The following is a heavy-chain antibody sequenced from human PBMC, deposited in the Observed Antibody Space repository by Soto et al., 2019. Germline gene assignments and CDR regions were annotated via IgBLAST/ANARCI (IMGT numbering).Heavy chain of an antibody. V-gene: IGHV3-30-3*01. CDR2: ISYDGSNK. D-gene: IGHD3-9*01. CDR3: AREIGPGFLTGYYFHGMDV. J-gene: IGHJ6*02. CDR1: GFTFSSYA. Sequence: GGSLRLSCAASGFTFSSYAMHWVRQAPGKGLEWVAVISYDGSNKYYADSVKGRFTISRDNSKNTLYLQMNSLRAEDTAVYYCAREIGPGFLTGYYFHGMDVWGQGTTVTVSS.